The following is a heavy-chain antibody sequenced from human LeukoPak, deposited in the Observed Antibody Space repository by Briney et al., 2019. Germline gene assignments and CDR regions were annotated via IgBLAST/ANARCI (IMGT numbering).Heavy chain of an antibody. CDR2: IWHDGSSR. CDR1: GFTFSHYG. CDR3: AKDAQRGFDYSNSLEY. Sequence: GGSLRLSCAASGFTFSHYGMHWVRQAPAKGWEGVAVIWHDGSSRYYADSVKGRFTIPRDNSRNTVYLQMNSLRAEDTAVYYCAKDAQRGFDYSNSLEYWGQGNLVTVSS. V-gene: IGHV3-33*06. J-gene: IGHJ4*02. D-gene: IGHD4-11*01.